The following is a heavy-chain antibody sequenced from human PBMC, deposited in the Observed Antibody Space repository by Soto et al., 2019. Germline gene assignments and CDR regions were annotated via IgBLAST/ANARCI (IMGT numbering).Heavy chain of an antibody. D-gene: IGHD3-3*01. J-gene: IGHJ6*04. Sequence: SETLSLTCAVYGGSFSGYYWSWIRQPPGKGLEWIGEINHSGSTNYNPSLKSRVTISVDTSKNQFSLKLSSVTAADTAVYYCSRVCRRLRFLEWSSSGMDVWGKGTTVTLL. CDR1: GGSFSGYY. V-gene: IGHV4-34*01. CDR2: INHSGST. CDR3: SRVCRRLRFLEWSSSGMDV.